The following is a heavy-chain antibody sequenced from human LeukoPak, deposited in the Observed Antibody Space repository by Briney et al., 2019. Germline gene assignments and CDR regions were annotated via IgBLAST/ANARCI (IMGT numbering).Heavy chain of an antibody. J-gene: IGHJ1*01. CDR3: AAEGYCSGGSCYSAEYFQH. CDR1: GYTFTSYG. V-gene: IGHV1-18*01. Sequence: ASVKVSCKXSGYTFTSYGISWVRQAPGQGLEWMGWISAYNGNTNYAQKLQGRVTMTTDTSTSTAYMELRSLRSDDTAVYYCAAEGYCSGGSCYSAEYFQHWGQSTLVTVSS. D-gene: IGHD2-15*01. CDR2: ISAYNGNT.